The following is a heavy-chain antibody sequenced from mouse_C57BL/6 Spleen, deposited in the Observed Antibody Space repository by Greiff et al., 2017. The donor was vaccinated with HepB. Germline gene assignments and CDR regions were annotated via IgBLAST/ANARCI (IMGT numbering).Heavy chain of an antibody. CDR3: ARYTTVVAIPRAMDY. CDR1: GYTFTSYW. D-gene: IGHD1-1*01. Sequence: QVQLQQPGAELVKPGASVKLSCKASGYTFTSYWMHWVKQRPGQGLEWIGMIHPNSGSTNYNEKFKSKATLTVDKSSSTAYMQLSSLTSEDSAVYYCARYTTVVAIPRAMDYWGQGTSVTVSS. V-gene: IGHV1-64*01. CDR2: IHPNSGST. J-gene: IGHJ4*01.